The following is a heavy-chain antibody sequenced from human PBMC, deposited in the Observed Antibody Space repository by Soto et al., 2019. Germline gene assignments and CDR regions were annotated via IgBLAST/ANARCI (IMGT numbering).Heavy chain of an antibody. CDR2: ITTAGDT. J-gene: IGHJ6*02. CDR1: GFTFSNYD. CDR3: ARELHGGSYGMEV. Sequence: LRLSCAASGFTFSNYDMHWVRQVTGKGLEWVSGITTAGDTYYPGSVKGRFTISREKAKNSLYLQMNSLSAGDTAVYYCARELHGGSYGMEVWGQGTTVTVSS. V-gene: IGHV3-13*01.